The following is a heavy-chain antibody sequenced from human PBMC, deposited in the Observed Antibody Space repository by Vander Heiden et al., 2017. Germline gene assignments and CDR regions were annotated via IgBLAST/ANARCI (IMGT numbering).Heavy chain of an antibody. CDR2: ISWSSGRI. Sequence: EVQLVESGGGLVQPGRSLRLSCAASGFPFDDYAMHWVRQATGKGLGWVSGISWSSGRIGYADSVKGRFTISRDNAKNSLYLQMNSLRTEDTALYYCAKDIGYDFWSGLDVWGQGTTVTVSS. CDR1: GFPFDDYA. J-gene: IGHJ6*02. D-gene: IGHD3-3*01. CDR3: AKDIGYDFWSGLDV. V-gene: IGHV3-9*01.